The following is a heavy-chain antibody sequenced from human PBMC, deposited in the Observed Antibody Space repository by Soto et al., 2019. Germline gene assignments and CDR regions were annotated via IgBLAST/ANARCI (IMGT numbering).Heavy chain of an antibody. CDR1: GFTFRSYA. J-gene: IGHJ6*02. D-gene: IGHD2-21*01. V-gene: IGHV3-23*01. Sequence: DVQLLESGGDLVQPGGSLRLSCIASGFTFRSYAMAWVRQAPGEDLEWVSAIGTSGTPTLYADYVKSRFSISRDDSRNTVSLQMNSLGVEDTATYYCTRILWSSRRDALDIWGQGTTVTVSS. CDR3: TRILWSSRRDALDI. CDR2: IGTSGTPT.